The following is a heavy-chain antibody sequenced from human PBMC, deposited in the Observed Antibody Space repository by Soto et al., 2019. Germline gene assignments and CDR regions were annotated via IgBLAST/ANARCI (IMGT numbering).Heavy chain of an antibody. CDR3: ARDQNPSYGDYLFY. D-gene: IGHD4-17*01. J-gene: IGHJ4*02. CDR1: GFTFSSYA. Sequence: LRLSCAASGFTFSSYALHWVRQAPGKGLEWVAVISYDGSNKYYADSVKGRFTISRDNSKNTVYLQMNSLRRDDTAVYYCARDQNPSYGDYLFYWGQGTLVTVSS. V-gene: IGHV3-30-3*01. CDR2: ISYDGSNK.